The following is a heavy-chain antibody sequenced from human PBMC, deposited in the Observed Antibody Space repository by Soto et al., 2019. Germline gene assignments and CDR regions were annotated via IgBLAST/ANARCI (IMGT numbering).Heavy chain of an antibody. D-gene: IGHD3-16*01. V-gene: IGHV5-51*01. CDR3: TKGATSPFAS. Sequence: GESLKISCKGSGYIFTDYWIYCVGPNPGKGLGWLGNVSLSDSDDRYSPSFEGRVSISPDNYIKTAYLHVLNVKASHTPIYYCTKGATSPFASWGQGTRVTVSS. CDR1: GYIFTDYW. CDR2: VSLSDSDD. J-gene: IGHJ4*02.